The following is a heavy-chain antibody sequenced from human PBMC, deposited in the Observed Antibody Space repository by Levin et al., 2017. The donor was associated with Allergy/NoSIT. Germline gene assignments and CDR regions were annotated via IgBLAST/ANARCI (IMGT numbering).Heavy chain of an antibody. J-gene: IGHJ3*02. CDR3: ARDGAAAGIDAFDI. D-gene: IGHD6-13*01. Sequence: SETLSLTCTVSGGSISSGGYYWSWIRQHPGKGLEWIGYIYYSGSTYYNPSLKSRVTISVDTSKNQFSLKLSSVTAADTAVYYCARDGAAAGIDAFDIWGQGTMVTVSS. V-gene: IGHV4-31*03. CDR1: GGSISSGGYY. CDR2: IYYSGST.